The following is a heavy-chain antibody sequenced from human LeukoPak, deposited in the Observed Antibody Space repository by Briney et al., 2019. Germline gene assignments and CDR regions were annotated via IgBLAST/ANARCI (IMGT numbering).Heavy chain of an antibody. V-gene: IGHV3-7*01. CDR1: GFTFSSYW. CDR2: IKQDGXEK. J-gene: IGHJ4*02. D-gene: IGHD3-16*01. CDR3: ARDRAGGYEDY. Sequence: GGSLRLSCAASGFTFSSYWMSRVRQAPGKGLEWVANIKQDGXEKXXXDSXXXRFTISRDNAKNSLYLQMNSLRAEDTAVYYCARDRAGGYEDYWGQGTLVTVSS.